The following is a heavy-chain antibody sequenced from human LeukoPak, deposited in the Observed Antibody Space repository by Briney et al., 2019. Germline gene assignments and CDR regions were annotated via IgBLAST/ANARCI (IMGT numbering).Heavy chain of an antibody. D-gene: IGHD3-22*01. CDR1: GGSISSYH. V-gene: IGHV4-59*01. Sequence: PSETLSLTCTVSGGSISSYHWSWIRQPPGKELEWIGYIYYRGSTNYNPSLKSRVTISVDTSKNQFSLKLSSVTAADTAVYYCARLSGYSSGHYYSDYWGQGTLVTVSS. J-gene: IGHJ4*02. CDR3: ARLSGYSSGHYYSDY. CDR2: IYYRGST.